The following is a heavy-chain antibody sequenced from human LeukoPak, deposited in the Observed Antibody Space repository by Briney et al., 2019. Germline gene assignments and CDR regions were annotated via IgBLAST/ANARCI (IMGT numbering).Heavy chain of an antibody. D-gene: IGHD2-15*01. CDR1: GYTFTGYY. CDR3: ARIGYCSGGSCPFDY. Sequence: KPGASVNVSCKASGYTFTGYYMHWVRQAPGQGLEWMGWINPNSGGTNYAQKFQGRVTMTRDTSISTAYMELSRLRSDDTAVYYCARIGYCSGGSCPFDYWGQGTLVTVSS. V-gene: IGHV1-2*02. CDR2: INPNSGGT. J-gene: IGHJ4*02.